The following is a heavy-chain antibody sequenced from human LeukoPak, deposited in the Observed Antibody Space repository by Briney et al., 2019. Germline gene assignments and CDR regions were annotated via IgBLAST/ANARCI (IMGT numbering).Heavy chain of an antibody. D-gene: IGHD3-10*01. CDR2: IKQDGSEK. Sequence: PGESLRLSRAASGFTFSSYWMSWVRQASGKGLEWVANIKQDGSEKYYVDSVKGRFTISRDNAKNSLYLQMNSLRAEDTAVYYCARVNPIWFGESYYFDYWGQGTLVTVSS. CDR3: ARVNPIWFGESYYFDY. V-gene: IGHV3-7*01. CDR1: GFTFSSYW. J-gene: IGHJ4*02.